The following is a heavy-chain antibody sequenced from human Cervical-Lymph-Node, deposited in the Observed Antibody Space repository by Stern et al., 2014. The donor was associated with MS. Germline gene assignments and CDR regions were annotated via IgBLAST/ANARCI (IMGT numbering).Heavy chain of an antibody. CDR1: GGTFSSYG. D-gene: IGHD3-3*01. CDR3: ARDRVLQAFDI. Sequence: VQLVESGAEVKEPGSSVKVSCKASGGTFSSYGFSWVRQAPGQGLEWMGGIIPMFGTSNYAQKFRGRATMTADKSTNTAYLELSSLRSEDTAVYYCARDRVLQAFDIWGQGTLVTVSS. CDR2: IIPMFGTS. V-gene: IGHV1-69*06. J-gene: IGHJ3*02.